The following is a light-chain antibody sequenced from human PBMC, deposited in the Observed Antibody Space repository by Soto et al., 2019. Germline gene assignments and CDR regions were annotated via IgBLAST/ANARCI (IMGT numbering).Light chain of an antibody. CDR3: QQYHSYSPT. CDR2: AAS. CDR1: QGISSY. Sequence: AIRMTQSPSSFSASTGDRVTITCRASQGISSYLAWYQQKPGKAPKLLIYAASTLQSGVPSRFSGSGSGTDFTLTISSLQPDDFATYYCQQYHSYSPTFGQGTKVDIK. J-gene: IGKJ1*01. V-gene: IGKV1-8*01.